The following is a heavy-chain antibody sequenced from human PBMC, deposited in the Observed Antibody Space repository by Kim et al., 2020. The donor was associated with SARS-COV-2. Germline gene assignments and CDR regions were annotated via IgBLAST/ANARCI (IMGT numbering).Heavy chain of an antibody. J-gene: IGHJ5*02. V-gene: IGHV4-34*01. CDR1: GGSFSGYY. D-gene: IGHD3-9*01. CDR2: INHSGST. Sequence: SETLSLTCAVYGGSFSGYYWSWIRQPPGKGLEWIGEINHSGSTNYNPSLKSRVTISLDTSKNQFSLKLSSVTAADTAVYYCARGQYDILAGYRGANCNWFDPWGQGTLVTVSS. CDR3: ARGQYDILAGYRGANCNWFDP.